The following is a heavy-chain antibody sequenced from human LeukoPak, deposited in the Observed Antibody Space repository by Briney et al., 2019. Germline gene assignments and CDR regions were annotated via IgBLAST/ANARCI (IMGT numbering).Heavy chain of an antibody. V-gene: IGHV3-20*04. CDR1: GFTFDDYG. CDR3: ARDSADCSGGSCYSDY. CDR2: INWNGGST. J-gene: IGHJ4*02. Sequence: PGGSLRLSCAASGFTFDDYGMSWVRQAPGKGLEWVSGINWNGGSTGYADSVKGRFTISRDNAKNSLYLQMNSLRAEDTALYYCARDSADCSGGSCYSDYWGQGTLVTVSS. D-gene: IGHD2-15*01.